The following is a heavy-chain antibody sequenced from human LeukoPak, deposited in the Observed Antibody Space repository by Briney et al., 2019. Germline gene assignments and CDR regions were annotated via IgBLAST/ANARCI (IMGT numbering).Heavy chain of an antibody. CDR3: AKDSGHRWPYYGMDV. CDR1: GFTFSSYA. CDR2: STGSGVST. V-gene: IGHV3-23*01. D-gene: IGHD3-10*01. Sequence: GGSLRLSCAASGFTFSSYAISWGRQAQGPGLELVSVSTGSGVSTYSAASVKSRFTTSRDNSKNTLYLQMNSLRAEDTAVYYCAKDSGHRWPYYGMDVWGKGTRVPAPS. J-gene: IGHJ6*04.